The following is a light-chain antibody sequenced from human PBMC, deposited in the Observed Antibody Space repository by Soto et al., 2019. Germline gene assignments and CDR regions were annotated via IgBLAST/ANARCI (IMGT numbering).Light chain of an antibody. J-gene: IGKJ1*01. CDR2: DAS. CDR3: QHMRT. V-gene: IGKV1-5*01. Sequence: GDRVTITCRASQNINNWIAWYQQKPGKAPKFLIYDASTLESGVPSRFSGSGFGTECSLTISSLQPDDFGSYYCQHMRTFGQGTKVDIK. CDR1: QNINNW.